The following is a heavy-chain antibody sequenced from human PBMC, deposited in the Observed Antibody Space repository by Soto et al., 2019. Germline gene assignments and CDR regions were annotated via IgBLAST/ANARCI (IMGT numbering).Heavy chain of an antibody. CDR3: ARDQEYSTSGLYWFDL. Sequence: VQLVQSGAEVKKPGASVKVSCQASGYTFTSYGIAWARQAPGQDLEWMGWISAYNGDTNYAQRLQGRVTMTTDTSTSTVYMELKSLKSDDTAVYYCARDQEYSTSGLYWFDLWGQGTLVTVSA. D-gene: IGHD6-6*01. CDR1: GYTFTSYG. V-gene: IGHV1-18*04. J-gene: IGHJ5*02. CDR2: ISAYNGDT.